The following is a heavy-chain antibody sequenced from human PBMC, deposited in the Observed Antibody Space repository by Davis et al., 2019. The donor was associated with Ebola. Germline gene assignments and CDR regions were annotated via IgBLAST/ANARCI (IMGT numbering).Heavy chain of an antibody. CDR2: IYPDDSET. Sequence: GGSLRLSCKGSGYTFDNHWIAWVRQMPDRGLEWMGIIYPDDSETRYSPSFQGQVTISVDKSVNTAYLQWSSLQASDTAMYYCARSLPMQYNGHNSGVGWFGPWGQGTLVTVSS. V-gene: IGHV5-51*01. J-gene: IGHJ5*02. CDR3: ARSLPMQYNGHNSGVGWFGP. CDR1: GYTFDNHW. D-gene: IGHD2-8*01.